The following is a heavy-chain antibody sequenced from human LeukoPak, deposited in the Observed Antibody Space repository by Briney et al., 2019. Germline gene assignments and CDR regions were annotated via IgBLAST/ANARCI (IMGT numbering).Heavy chain of an antibody. J-gene: IGHJ6*03. Sequence: ASVKVSCKASGYTFTSYYIHWVRQAPGQGLEWMGIINPSADSTNYAQKFQGRVTMTRDMSTSTVYMELSSLRSEDTAVYYCARDPGGGDFVYYMDVWGKGTTVTVSS. V-gene: IGHV1-46*01. CDR2: INPSADST. CDR3: ARDPGGGDFVYYMDV. CDR1: GYTFTSYY. D-gene: IGHD4-17*01.